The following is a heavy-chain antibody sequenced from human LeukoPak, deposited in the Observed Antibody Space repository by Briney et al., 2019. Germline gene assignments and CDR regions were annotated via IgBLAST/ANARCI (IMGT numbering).Heavy chain of an antibody. CDR1: GFTFSSYW. CDR3: ARGDSSEAYYYYYMDV. Sequence: PGGSLRLSCAASGFTFSSYWMHWVRQAPGKGLVWVSRMNSDGSSTSYADSVKGRFPISRDNAKNTLYLQMNSLRAEDTAVYYCARGDSSEAYYYYYMDVWGKGTTVTVSS. D-gene: IGHD6-19*01. CDR2: MNSDGSST. V-gene: IGHV3-74*01. J-gene: IGHJ6*03.